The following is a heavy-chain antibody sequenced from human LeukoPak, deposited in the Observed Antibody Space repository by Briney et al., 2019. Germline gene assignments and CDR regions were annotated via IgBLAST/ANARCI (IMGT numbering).Heavy chain of an antibody. Sequence: PSETLSLTCTVSGGSIRSSSSYWGWIRQPPGKGLVCIGSIYYSGSTYYIPSLQSRVTISIDTSKNQFSLKLSSVTAADTAVYYCARDYYYDSRGFYPTQSWWGQGTLVTVSS. D-gene: IGHD3-22*01. CDR2: IYYSGST. J-gene: IGHJ4*02. V-gene: IGHV4-39*07. CDR3: ARDYYYDSRGFYPTQSW. CDR1: GGSIRSSSSY.